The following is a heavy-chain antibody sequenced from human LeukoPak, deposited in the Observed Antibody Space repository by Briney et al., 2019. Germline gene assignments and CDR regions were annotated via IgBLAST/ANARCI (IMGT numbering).Heavy chain of an antibody. Sequence: NPSQTLSLTCTVSGGSISSGGYYWSWIRQPPGKGLEWIGEINHSGSTNYNPSLKSRVTISVDTSKNQFSLKLSSVTAADTAVYYCARAEPTIFGVVIVNWGQGTLVTVSS. CDR3: ARAEPTIFGVVIVN. CDR2: INHSGST. J-gene: IGHJ4*02. D-gene: IGHD3-3*01. CDR1: GGSISSGGYY. V-gene: IGHV4-30-2*01.